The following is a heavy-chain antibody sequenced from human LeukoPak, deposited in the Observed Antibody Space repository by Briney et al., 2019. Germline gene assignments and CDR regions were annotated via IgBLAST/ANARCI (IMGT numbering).Heavy chain of an antibody. D-gene: IGHD6-6*01. CDR2: ISSSGSTI. CDR3: ASSYSSSSYFDY. J-gene: IGHJ4*02. Sequence: GGSLRLSCAASGFTFSSYGMNWVRQAPGQGLEWVSYISSSGSTIYYADSVKGRFTISRDNAKNALYLKMNSLRAEDTAVYYCASSYSSSSYFDYWGQGTLVTVSS. CDR1: GFTFSSYG. V-gene: IGHV3-48*03.